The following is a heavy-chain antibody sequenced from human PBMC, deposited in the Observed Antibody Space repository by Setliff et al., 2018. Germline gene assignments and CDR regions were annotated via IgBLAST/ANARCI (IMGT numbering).Heavy chain of an antibody. CDR2: INHSGST. Sequence: KTSETLSLTCAVYGGSFSGYYWSWIRQPPGKGLEWIGEINHSGSTNYNPSLKSRVTISVDTSKNQFSLKLSSVTAADTAVYYCTSQLATVYFDYWGQGTLVTVSS. D-gene: IGHD6-13*01. CDR3: TSQLATVYFDY. V-gene: IGHV4-34*03. CDR1: GGSFSGYY. J-gene: IGHJ4*02.